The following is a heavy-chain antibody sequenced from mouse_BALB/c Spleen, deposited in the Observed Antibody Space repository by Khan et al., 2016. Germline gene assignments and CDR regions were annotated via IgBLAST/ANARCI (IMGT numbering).Heavy chain of an antibody. CDR1: GCSITSDYS. D-gene: IGHD1-1*01. J-gene: IGHJ3*01. CDR2: IHYSGST. V-gene: IGHV3-1*02. CDR3: ARYYYGGAPWFAY. Sequence: EVQLQESGPDLVKPSQSLSLTCTVTGCSITSDYSWHWIRQFPGNKLEWMGYIHYSGSTNYNPSLKSRISISRDTSKNQFFLQLNSVTTEDTATYYCARYYYGGAPWFAYWGQGTLVTVSA.